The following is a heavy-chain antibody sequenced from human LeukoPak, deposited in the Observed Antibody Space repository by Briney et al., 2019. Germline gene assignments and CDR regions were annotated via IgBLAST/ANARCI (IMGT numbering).Heavy chain of an antibody. D-gene: IGHD1-7*01. CDR3: AAGTRESDYYYYYYMDV. J-gene: IGHJ6*03. Sequence: GASVKVSCKASGGTFSSYAISWVRQAPGQGLEWMGGIIPIFGTANYAQKFQGRVTITADESTSTAYMELSSLRSEDTAVYYCAAGTRESDYYYYYYMDVWGKGTTVTVSS. V-gene: IGHV1-69*13. CDR1: GGTFSSYA. CDR2: IIPIFGTA.